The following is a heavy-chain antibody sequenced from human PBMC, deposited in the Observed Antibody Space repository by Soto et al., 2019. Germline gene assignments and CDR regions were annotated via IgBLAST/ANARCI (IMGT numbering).Heavy chain of an antibody. CDR3: VRDSEWELTNGFEV. V-gene: IGHV3-33*01. J-gene: IGHJ3*01. Sequence: QVHLVESEGGVVQPGTSLRLSCAASGFSFSNYGMHWVRQAPGKGLEWVAVTWYDGSTTYYADSVRGRFTVSRDNPKNQLYLQMDSLRDEDTAVYFCVRDSEWELTNGFEVWGQGTTVIVSS. D-gene: IGHD1-7*01. CDR1: GFSFSNYG. CDR2: TWYDGSTT.